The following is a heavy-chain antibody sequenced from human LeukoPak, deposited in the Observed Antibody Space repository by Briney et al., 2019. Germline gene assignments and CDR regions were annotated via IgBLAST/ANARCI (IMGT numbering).Heavy chain of an antibody. V-gene: IGHV1-2*02. D-gene: IGHD2-21*01. CDR1: GYTFTGYY. Sequence: ASVKVSCKASGYTFTGYYMHWVRQAPGQGLEWMGWINPNSGGTNYAQKFQGRVTMTRDTSISTAYMELSRLRSDDTAVYYCARSCGGDCFDAFDIWGQGTMVTVSS. J-gene: IGHJ3*02. CDR2: INPNSGGT. CDR3: ARSCGGDCFDAFDI.